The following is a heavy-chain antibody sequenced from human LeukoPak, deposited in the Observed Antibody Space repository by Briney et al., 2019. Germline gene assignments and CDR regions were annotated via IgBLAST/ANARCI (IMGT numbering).Heavy chain of an antibody. CDR2: MNPNSGNT. J-gene: IGHJ4*02. V-gene: IGHV1-8*01. D-gene: IGHD4-17*01. CDR3: ARRSGTAMTTTFDY. Sequence: GASVKVSCKASGYTFTTYDINWVRQATGQGLEWMGWMNPNSGNTGYAQKFQGRVTMTRNTSITTAYMELSSLRSEDTAVYYCARRSGTAMTTTFDYWGQGTLVTVSS. CDR1: GYTFTTYD.